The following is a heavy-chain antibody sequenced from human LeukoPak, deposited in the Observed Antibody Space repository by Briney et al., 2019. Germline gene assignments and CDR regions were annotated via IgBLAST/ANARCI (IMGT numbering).Heavy chain of an antibody. CDR3: AKDYGSGWYYYFDY. V-gene: IGHV3-33*06. J-gene: IGHJ4*02. CDR1: GFTFSSYG. CDR2: IWYDGSNK. Sequence: GRSLRLSCAASGFTFSSYGMHWVRQAPGKGLEWVAVIWYDGSNKYYADSVKGRFTISRDNSKNTLHLQMNSLRAEDTAVYYCAKDYGSGWYYYFDYWGQGTLVTVSS. D-gene: IGHD6-19*01.